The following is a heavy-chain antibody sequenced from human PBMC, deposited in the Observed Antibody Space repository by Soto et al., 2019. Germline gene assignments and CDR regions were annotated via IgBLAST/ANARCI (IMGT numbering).Heavy chain of an antibody. CDR2: MNSDGSTT. CDR1: GVTFSRHD. V-gene: IGHV3-74*01. J-gene: IGHJ4*02. CDR3: ATAEVDY. Sequence: GXSVKVSCKASGVTFSRHDMRWVRQAPVKGLEWVSRMNSDGSTTDYADSVKGRFTVSRDNAKYSLYLQMNSLRAEDTAVYYCATAEVDYWGPGTLVTVSS.